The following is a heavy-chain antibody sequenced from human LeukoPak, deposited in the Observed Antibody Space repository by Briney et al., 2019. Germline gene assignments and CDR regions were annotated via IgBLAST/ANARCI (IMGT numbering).Heavy chain of an antibody. CDR3: ARDGHRKVRGADFDY. D-gene: IGHD3-10*01. J-gene: IGHJ4*02. CDR1: GFTLSSYS. CDR2: ISSSSSYI. Sequence: PGGSLRLSCAASGFTLSSYSMNWVRQAPGKGLEWVSSISSSSSYIYYADSVKGRFTISRDNAKNSLYLQMNSLRAEDTAVYYCARDGHRKVRGADFDYWGQGTLVTVSS. V-gene: IGHV3-21*01.